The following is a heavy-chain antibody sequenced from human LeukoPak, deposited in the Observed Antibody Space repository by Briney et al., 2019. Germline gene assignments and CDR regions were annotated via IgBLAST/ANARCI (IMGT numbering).Heavy chain of an antibody. J-gene: IGHJ4*02. D-gene: IGHD2-2*01. CDR3: ARGPSSTSSDY. CDR1: GGSISSNY. V-gene: IGHV3-53*01. Sequence: PSETLSLTCTVSGGSISSNYMSWVRQAPGKGLEWVSVIYSGGSTYYADSVKGRFTISRDNSKNTLYLQMNSLRAEDTAVYYCARGPSSTSSDYWGQGTLVTVSS. CDR2: IYSGGST.